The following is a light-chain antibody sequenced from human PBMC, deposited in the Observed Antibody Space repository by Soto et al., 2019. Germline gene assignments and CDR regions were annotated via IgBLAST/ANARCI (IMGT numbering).Light chain of an antibody. Sequence: IVMTQSPVTLSLSPGERATLSCRASQSVRRNLAWYQQKPGQAPRLLIYGASSRATGIPDRFSGSVSGTDCTLTISRLETEDVAVYYCQQYGSSMWTFGQGTKVDIK. CDR1: QSVRRN. V-gene: IGKV3-20*01. J-gene: IGKJ1*01. CDR3: QQYGSSMWT. CDR2: GAS.